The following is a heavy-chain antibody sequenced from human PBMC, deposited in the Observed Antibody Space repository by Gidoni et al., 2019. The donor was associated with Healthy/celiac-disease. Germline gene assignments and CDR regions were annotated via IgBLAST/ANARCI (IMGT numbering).Heavy chain of an antibody. J-gene: IGHJ2*01. CDR1: GGSISSGGYY. CDR3: ARALLWFGERPYWYFDL. D-gene: IGHD3-10*01. CDR2: IYYSGST. V-gene: IGHV4-31*03. Sequence: QVQLQESGPGLVKPSQTLSLTCTVSGGSISSGGYYWSWIRQHPGKGLEWIGYIYYSGSTYYNPSLKSRVTISVDTSKNQFSLKLSSVTAADTAVYYCARALLWFGERPYWYFDLWGRGTLVTVSS.